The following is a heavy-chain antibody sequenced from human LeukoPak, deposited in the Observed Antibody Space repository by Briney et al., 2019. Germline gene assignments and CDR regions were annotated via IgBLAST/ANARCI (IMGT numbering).Heavy chain of an antibody. V-gene: IGHV3-48*03. J-gene: IGHJ4*02. D-gene: IGHD3-22*01. CDR3: ARDRGRYDSSGYYYEGYFDY. CDR2: ISRSGDTI. CDR1: GFTFSRYE. Sequence: GGSLRFSCAASGFTFSRYEMNWVRQAPGKGLEWVSYISRSGDTIYFADSVKGRFTISRDNAKNSLYLQMSSLRAEDTAVYYCARDRGRYDSSGYYYEGYFDYWGQGTLVTVSS.